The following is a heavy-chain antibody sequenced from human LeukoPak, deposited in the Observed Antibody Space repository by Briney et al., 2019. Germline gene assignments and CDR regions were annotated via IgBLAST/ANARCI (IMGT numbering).Heavy chain of an antibody. CDR2: IRYDGSNK. CDR3: ANLRPWFGEDFDY. CDR1: GFTFSSYG. V-gene: IGHV3-30*02. J-gene: IGHJ4*02. Sequence: GGSLRLSCAASGFTFSSYGMHWVRQAPGKGLEWVAFIRYDGSNKYYADSVKGRFTISRDNSKNTLYLQMNSLRAEDTAVYYCANLRPWFGEDFDYWGQGTLVTVSS. D-gene: IGHD3-10*01.